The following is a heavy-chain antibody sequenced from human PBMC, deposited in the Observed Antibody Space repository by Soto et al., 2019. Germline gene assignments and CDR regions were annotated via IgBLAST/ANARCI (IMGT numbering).Heavy chain of an antibody. V-gene: IGHV3-23*01. CDR1: GFTFSSFA. Sequence: GGSLRLSCAASGFTFSSFAMSWVRQAPGKGLDWVSAISGSGGSTYYADSVKGRFTISRDNSKNTPYLQMNSLRAEDTAVYYCARDHSSTSCYGSKGRYSSSCQTDYYYGMDVWGQGTTVTVSS. CDR2: ISGSGGST. D-gene: IGHD2-2*01. J-gene: IGHJ6*02. CDR3: ARDHSSTSCYGSKGRYSSSCQTDYYYGMDV.